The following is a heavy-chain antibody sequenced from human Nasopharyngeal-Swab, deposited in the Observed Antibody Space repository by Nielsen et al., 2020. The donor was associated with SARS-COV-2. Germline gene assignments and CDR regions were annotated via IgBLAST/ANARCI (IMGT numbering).Heavy chain of an antibody. V-gene: IGHV3-30*18. CDR2: ISYDGSNK. J-gene: IGHJ4*02. CDR1: GFTFSSYG. D-gene: IGHD3-3*01. CDR3: SKDPRGTIFGPTGY. Sequence: GESLKISCAASGFTFSSYGMYWVRQAPGKGLEWVAVISYDGSNKYYADSVKGRFTISRDNSKNTLYLQMNSLRAEDTAVYYCSKDPRGTIFGPTGYWGQGTLVTVSS.